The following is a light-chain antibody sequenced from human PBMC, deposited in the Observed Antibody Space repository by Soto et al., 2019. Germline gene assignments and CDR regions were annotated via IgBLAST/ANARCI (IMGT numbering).Light chain of an antibody. CDR1: QSISSW. J-gene: IGKJ4*01. Sequence: DIQMTQSPSTLSASVGDRVTITCRASQSISSWLAWYQQKPGKAPKLLIYKASSLESGVPSRFSGSGSGTEVTLAISSLQADDFATYYCQQYKSYSLTFXGGTKADIK. CDR3: QQYKSYSLT. CDR2: KAS. V-gene: IGKV1-5*03.